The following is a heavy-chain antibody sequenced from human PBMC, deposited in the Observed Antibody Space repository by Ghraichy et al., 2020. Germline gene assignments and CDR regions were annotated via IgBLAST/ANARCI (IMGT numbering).Heavy chain of an antibody. D-gene: IGHD3-10*01. Sequence: GSLRLSCAASGFTFSDYWMIWVRQAPGKGLEWVANIKQDESEKYYVDSVRGRFTISRDNAKNSLHLQMNSLRVEDTAVYYCAKTYYYGSGSADYWGQGTLVTVSS. J-gene: IGHJ4*02. V-gene: IGHV3-7*01. CDR1: GFTFSDYW. CDR3: AKTYYYGSGSADY. CDR2: IKQDESEK.